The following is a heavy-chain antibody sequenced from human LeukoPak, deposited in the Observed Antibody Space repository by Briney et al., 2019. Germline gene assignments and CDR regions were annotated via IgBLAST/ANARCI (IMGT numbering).Heavy chain of an antibody. V-gene: IGHV4-34*01. CDR1: GGSFSGYY. Sequence: RPSETLSLTCAVYGGSFSGYYWSWIRQPPGKGLEWIGEINHRGSTNYNPSLKSRVTISVDTSKNQFSLKLSSVTAADTAVYYCARGLLNRYYYYYMDVWGKGTTVTVSS. J-gene: IGHJ6*03. CDR3: ARGLLNRYYYYYMDV. CDR2: INHRGST. D-gene: IGHD2-8*01.